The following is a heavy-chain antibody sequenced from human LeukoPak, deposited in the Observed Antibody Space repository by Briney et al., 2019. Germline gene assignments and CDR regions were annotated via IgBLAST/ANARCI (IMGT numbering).Heavy chain of an antibody. CDR2: INHSGST. J-gene: IGHJ4*02. V-gene: IGHV4-34*01. CDR1: GGSFSGYY. D-gene: IGHD3-22*01. Sequence: PSETLSLTCAVCGGSFSGYYWSWIRQPPGKGLEWIGEINHSGSTNYNPSLKSRVTISVDTSKNQFSLKLSSVTAADTAVYYCARGHLYYYDSSGYPRFDYWGQGTLVTVSS. CDR3: ARGHLYYYDSSGYPRFDY.